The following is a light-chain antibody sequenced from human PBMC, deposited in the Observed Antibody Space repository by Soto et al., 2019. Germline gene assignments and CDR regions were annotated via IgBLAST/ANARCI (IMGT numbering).Light chain of an antibody. V-gene: IGLV2-8*01. CDR2: EVS. CDR1: SSDVGGYNY. Sequence: QSALTQPPSASGSPGQSVTISCTGTSSDVGGYNYVSWYQQHPGKAPKLMIYEVSKRPSGVPDRFSGSKSGNTASLTVSGLKDEDEADYYCSSYAGSNNWVFGGGTQLTVL. CDR3: SSYAGSNNWV. J-gene: IGLJ3*02.